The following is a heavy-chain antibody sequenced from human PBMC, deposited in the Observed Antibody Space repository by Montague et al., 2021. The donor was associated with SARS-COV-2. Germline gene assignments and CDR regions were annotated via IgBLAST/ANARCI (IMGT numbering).Heavy chain of an antibody. V-gene: IGHV3-21*01. CDR1: GFTFSSYS. CDR2: ISSSSSYK. D-gene: IGHD3-16*02. J-gene: IGHJ5*02. Sequence: SLRLSFSASGFTFSSYSMNWVRQAPGKGLEWVSSISSSSSYKHYADSVKGRFTISRDNAKNSLYLQMNSLRAEDTAVYYCARDDYVWGSYRYGHYNWFDPWGQGALVTVS. CDR3: ARDDYVWGSYRYGHYNWFDP.